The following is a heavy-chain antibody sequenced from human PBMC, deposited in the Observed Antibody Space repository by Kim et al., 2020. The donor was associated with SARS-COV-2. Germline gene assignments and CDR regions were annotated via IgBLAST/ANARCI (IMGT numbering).Heavy chain of an antibody. D-gene: IGHD2-15*01. J-gene: IGHJ4*01. V-gene: IGHV3-23*01. CDR2: ISDGASDT. Sequence: GGSLRLSCAASGFIFKNYVMSWVRQAPGKGLEWVSSISDGASDTYYADSVKGRFIISRDNSNSTLCLQMSSLIPEYTSVYYCAKDPDRDLQVVGTSFDY. CDR1: GFIFKNYV. CDR3: AKDPDRDLQVVGTSFDY.